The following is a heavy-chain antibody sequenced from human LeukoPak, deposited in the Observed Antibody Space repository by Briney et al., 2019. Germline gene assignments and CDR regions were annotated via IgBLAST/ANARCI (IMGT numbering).Heavy chain of an antibody. CDR3: ARGAPYRDSDDY. CDR1: GFTFRNYW. D-gene: IGHD4-11*01. V-gene: IGHV3-7*05. J-gene: IGHJ4*02. Sequence: GGSLRLSCAASGFTFRNYWMSWVRHAPGKGVEWLANINQDGSVKNHVDSVKGRFTISRDNAKNSLYLQMNSLRPEDTAVYYCARGAPYRDSDDYWGQGTLVTVSS. CDR2: INQDGSVK.